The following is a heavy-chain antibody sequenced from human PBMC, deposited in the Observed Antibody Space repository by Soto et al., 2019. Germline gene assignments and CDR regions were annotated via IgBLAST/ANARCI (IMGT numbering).Heavy chain of an antibody. D-gene: IGHD2-21*02. CDR3: ARDASEIVVVTAIDY. V-gene: IGHV3-30-3*01. CDR2: ISYDGSNK. J-gene: IGHJ4*02. Sequence: LRISWAGAGFTFSSYAMHWVRQAPGKGLEWVAVISYDGSNKYYTDSVKGRFTISRDNSKNTLYLQMNSLRAEDTAVYYCARDASEIVVVTAIDYWGQGTLVTVSS. CDR1: GFTFSSYA.